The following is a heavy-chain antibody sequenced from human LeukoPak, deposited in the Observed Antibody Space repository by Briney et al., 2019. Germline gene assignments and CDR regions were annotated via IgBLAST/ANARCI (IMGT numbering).Heavy chain of an antibody. CDR3: ARLSRDGGDFDY. Sequence: SETLSLTCTVSGGSISSVDDYWGWIRQPPGKGLEWIGYIYYTGSTYYNPSLKSRITISVDTSKNQFSLRVSSVTAAETAVYYCARLSRDGGDFDYWGQGTLVTVSS. CDR2: IYYTGST. D-gene: IGHD5-24*01. V-gene: IGHV4-30-4*08. J-gene: IGHJ4*02. CDR1: GGSISSVDDY.